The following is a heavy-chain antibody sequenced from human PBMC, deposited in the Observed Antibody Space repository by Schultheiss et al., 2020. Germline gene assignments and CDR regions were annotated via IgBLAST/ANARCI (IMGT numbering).Heavy chain of an antibody. V-gene: IGHV4-39*01. CDR2: IYYSGST. J-gene: IGHJ3*02. CDR3: ARIPGIAAAGNDAFDI. CDR1: RYSISRSSYY. D-gene: IGHD6-13*01. Sequence: SETLSLTCTVSRYSISRSSYYWGWIRQPPGKGLEWIGSIYYSGSTYYNPSLKSRVTISVDTSKNQFSLKLSSVTAADTAVYYCARIPGIAAAGNDAFDIWGQGTMVTVSS.